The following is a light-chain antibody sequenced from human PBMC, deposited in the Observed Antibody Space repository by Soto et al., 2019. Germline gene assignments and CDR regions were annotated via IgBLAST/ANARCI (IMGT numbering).Light chain of an antibody. CDR2: WAS. J-gene: IGKJ4*01. CDR1: QSVLYSTNNKNY. CDR3: EQYYSTPQT. Sequence: DIVMTQSPDSLAVSLGERATINCKSSQSVLYSTNNKNYLAWYQQKPGQPPKLLISWASTRESGVPDRFSGSGSGTDFTLTISSPQAEDVAVYTYEQYYSTPQTFGGGTKVEIK. V-gene: IGKV4-1*01.